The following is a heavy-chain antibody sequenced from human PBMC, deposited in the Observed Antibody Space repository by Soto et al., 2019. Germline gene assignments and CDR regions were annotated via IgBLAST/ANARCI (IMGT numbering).Heavy chain of an antibody. D-gene: IGHD6-13*01. J-gene: IGHJ3*02. CDR1: GFTFSSYA. CDR3: ARAPSAAEWVDAFDI. Sequence: GGSLRLSCAASGFTFSSYAMHWVRQAPGKGLEWVAVISYDGSNKYYADSVKGRFTISRDNSKNTLYLQMNSLRAEDTAVYYCARAPSAAEWVDAFDIWGQGTMVTVSS. V-gene: IGHV3-30-3*01. CDR2: ISYDGSNK.